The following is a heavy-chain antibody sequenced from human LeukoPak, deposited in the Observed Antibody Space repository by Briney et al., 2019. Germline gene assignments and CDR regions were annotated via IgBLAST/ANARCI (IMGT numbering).Heavy chain of an antibody. CDR3: AREGAMVRGVMGFDP. Sequence: SETLSLTCTVSGGSISSYYWSWIRQPPGKGLEWIGYIYYSGSTNYNPSLKSRVTISVDTSKNQFSLKLRSVTAADTAVYYCAREGAMVRGVMGFDPWGQGTLVTVSS. J-gene: IGHJ5*02. D-gene: IGHD3-10*01. CDR1: GGSISSYY. V-gene: IGHV4-59*01. CDR2: IYYSGST.